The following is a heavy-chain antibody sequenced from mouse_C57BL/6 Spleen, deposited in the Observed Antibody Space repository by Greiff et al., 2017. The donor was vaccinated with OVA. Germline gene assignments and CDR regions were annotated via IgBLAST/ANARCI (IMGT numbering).Heavy chain of an antibody. CDR3: ARLGYYEDWYCDV. V-gene: IGHV1-26*01. CDR2: INPNNGGT. D-gene: IGHD1-1*01. J-gene: IGHJ1*03. CDR1: GYTFTDYY. Sequence: EVQLQQSGPELVKPGASVKISCKASGYTFTDYYMNWVKQSHGKSLEWIGDINPNNGGTSYNQKFKGKATLTVDKSSSTAYMELRSLTSEDSAVYDCARLGYYEDWYCDVWGTGTTVTVSS.